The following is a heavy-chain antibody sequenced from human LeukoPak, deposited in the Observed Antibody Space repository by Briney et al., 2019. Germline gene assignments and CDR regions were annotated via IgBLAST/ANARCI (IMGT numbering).Heavy chain of an antibody. CDR1: GGSISSYY. J-gene: IGHJ6*03. V-gene: IGHV4-59*01. CDR3: ANIVATITHGYYYYYMDV. Sequence: SETLSLTCTVSGGSISSYYWSWIRQPPGKGLEWTGYIYYSGSTNYNPSLKSRVTISVDTSKNQFSLKLSSVTAADTAVYYCANIVATITHGYYYYYMDVWGKGTTVTVSS. D-gene: IGHD5-12*01. CDR2: IYYSGST.